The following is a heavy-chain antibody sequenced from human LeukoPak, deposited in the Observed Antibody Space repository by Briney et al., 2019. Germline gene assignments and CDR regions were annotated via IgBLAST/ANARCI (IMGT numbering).Heavy chain of an antibody. V-gene: IGHV3-23*01. CDR2: ISGSGTST. CDR1: GITFNTYA. CDR3: AKDSSQHDY. J-gene: IGHJ4*02. Sequence: GGSLRLSCAASGITFNTYAMSWVRQAPGKGLEWVSAISGSGTSTYYADFAKGRFTISRDNSKNTLYLQINSLRAEDTAVYYCAKDSSQHDYWGQGTLVTVSS. D-gene: IGHD6-6*01.